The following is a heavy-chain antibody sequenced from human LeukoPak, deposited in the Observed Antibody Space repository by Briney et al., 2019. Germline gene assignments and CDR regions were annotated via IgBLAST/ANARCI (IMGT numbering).Heavy chain of an antibody. V-gene: IGHV3-43*01. J-gene: IGHJ5*02. CDR1: GFTFDGYT. D-gene: IGHD1-14*01. CDR3: AKGTGRSTLNWFDP. CDR2: ISWDGDNT. Sequence: GGSLRLSCAASGFTFDGYTMHWVRQAPGKGLEWVSLISWDGDNTYYADSVKGRFTISRDNSKNSLYLQMNSLRTEDTALYYCAKGTGRSTLNWFDPWGQGTLVTVSS.